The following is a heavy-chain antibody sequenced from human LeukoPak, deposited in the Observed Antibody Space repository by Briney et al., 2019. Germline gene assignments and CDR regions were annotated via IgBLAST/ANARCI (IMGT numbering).Heavy chain of an antibody. V-gene: IGHV5-51*01. CDR2: IYPGDSDT. Sequence: GESLKISCKGSGYSFTSYWIGWVRQMPGKGLEWMGIIYPGDSDTRYSPSFQGQVTTSADKSISTAYLQWSSLKASDTAMYYCARHPVITFGGVIGHFDYWGQGTLVTVSS. D-gene: IGHD3-16*02. CDR3: ARHPVITFGGVIGHFDY. J-gene: IGHJ4*02. CDR1: GYSFTSYW.